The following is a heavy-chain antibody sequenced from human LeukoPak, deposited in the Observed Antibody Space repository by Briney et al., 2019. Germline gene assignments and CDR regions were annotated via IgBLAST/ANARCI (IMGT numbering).Heavy chain of an antibody. V-gene: IGHV1-69*13. Sequence: SVKVSCKASGGTFSSYAISWVRQAPGQGLEWMGGIIPIFGTANYAQKFQGRVTITADESTSTAYMELRSLRSEDTAVYYCARGRPVATKYYSYIDVWGKGTTVTVSS. CDR3: ARGRPVATKYYSYIDV. D-gene: IGHD4-23*01. CDR2: IIPIFGTA. J-gene: IGHJ6*03. CDR1: GGTFSSYA.